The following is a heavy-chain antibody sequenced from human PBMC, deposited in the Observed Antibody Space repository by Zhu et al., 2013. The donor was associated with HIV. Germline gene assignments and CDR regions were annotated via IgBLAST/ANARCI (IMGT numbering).Heavy chain of an antibody. CDR3: ARDPIYCSSTSCYTPDYYYGMDV. CDR1: GYTFTGYY. V-gene: IGHV1-2*02. Sequence: QVQLVQSGAEVKKPGASVKVSCKASGYTFTGYYMHWVRQAPGQGLEWMGWINPNSGGTNYAQKFQGRVTMTRDTSISTAYMELSRLRSDDTAVYYCARDPIYCSSTSCYTPDYYYGMDVWGQGTTVTVSS. J-gene: IGHJ6*02. CDR2: INPNSGGT. D-gene: IGHD2-2*02.